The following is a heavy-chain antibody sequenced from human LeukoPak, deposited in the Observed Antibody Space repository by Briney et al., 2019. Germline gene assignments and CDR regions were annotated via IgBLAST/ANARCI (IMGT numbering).Heavy chain of an antibody. CDR1: GGSISSYY. V-gene: IGHV4-59*01. Sequence: PSETLSLTCTVSGGSISSYYWSWIRQPPGKGLDWIGYIYYSGSTNYNPSLKSRVTISVDTSKNQFSLKLSSVTAADTAVYYCARRGVDSSGYYIDYWGQGTLVTVSS. CDR2: IYYSGST. J-gene: IGHJ4*02. D-gene: IGHD3-22*01. CDR3: ARRGVDSSGYYIDY.